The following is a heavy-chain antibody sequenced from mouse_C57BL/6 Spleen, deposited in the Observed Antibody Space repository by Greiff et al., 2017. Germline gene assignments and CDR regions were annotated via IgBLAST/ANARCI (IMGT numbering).Heavy chain of an antibody. J-gene: IGHJ2*01. CDR3: DPPECYGSSYGGFDY. V-gene: IGHV1-81*01. CDR2: IYPRSGNT. D-gene: IGHD1-1*01. Sequence: VQLQQSGAELARPGASVKLSCKASGYTFTSYGISWVKQRTGQGLEWIGEIYPRSGNTYYNEKFKGKATLTADKSSSTAYMELRSLTSEDSADYFCDPPECYGSSYGGFDYWGQGTTLTVSS. CDR1: GYTFTSYG.